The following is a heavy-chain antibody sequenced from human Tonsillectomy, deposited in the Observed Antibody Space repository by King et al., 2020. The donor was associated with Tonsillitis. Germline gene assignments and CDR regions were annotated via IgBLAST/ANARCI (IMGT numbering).Heavy chain of an antibody. V-gene: IGHV3-49*03. CDR2: IRSKAYGGTT. J-gene: IGHJ3*02. Sequence: VQLVESGGGLVQPGRSLRLSCTASGFTFGDYAMSWFRQAPGKGLEWVGFIRSKAYGGTTEYAASVKGRFTISRDDSNSIAYLQMNSLKTEDTAVYYCTREDGPYYYDSSGYYSDAFDIWGQGTMVTVSS. CDR3: TREDGPYYYDSSGYYSDAFDI. CDR1: GFTFGDYA. D-gene: IGHD3-22*01.